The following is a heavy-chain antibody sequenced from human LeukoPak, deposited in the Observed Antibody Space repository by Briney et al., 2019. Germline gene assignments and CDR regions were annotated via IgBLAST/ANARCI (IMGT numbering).Heavy chain of an antibody. J-gene: IGHJ4*02. D-gene: IGHD3/OR15-3a*01. CDR1: GGSFSGYY. CDR3: ARFTTGYYTLDY. CDR2: INHSGST. V-gene: IGHV4-34*01. Sequence: SETLSLTCAVYGGSFSGYYWSWIRQPAGKGLEWIGEINHSGSTNYNPSLKSRVTISVDTSKNQFSLKLSSVTAADTAVYYCARFTTGYYTLDYWGQGTLVTVSS.